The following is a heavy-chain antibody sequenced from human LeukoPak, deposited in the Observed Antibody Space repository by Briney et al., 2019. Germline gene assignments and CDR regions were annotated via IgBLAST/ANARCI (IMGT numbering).Heavy chain of an antibody. V-gene: IGHV3-21*01. Sequence: GGSLRLSCAASGFTFSSYSMNWIRQAPGKGLEWVSSISSSSSYIYYADSVKGRFTISRDNAKNSLYLQMNSLRAEDTAVYYCARDVLGYCSSTSCNDPFPFDYWGQGTLVTVSS. D-gene: IGHD2-2*01. CDR1: GFTFSSYS. CDR3: ARDVLGYCSSTSCNDPFPFDY. J-gene: IGHJ4*02. CDR2: ISSSSSYI.